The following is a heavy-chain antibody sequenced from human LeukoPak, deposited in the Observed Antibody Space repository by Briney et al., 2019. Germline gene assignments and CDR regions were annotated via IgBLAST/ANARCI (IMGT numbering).Heavy chain of an antibody. CDR3: ARGFGGVGDWYFDL. CDR2: ISSDGSNI. Sequence: GGSLRLSCAASGFTFRSYDMHWVRQAPGKGLEWVALISSDGSNIFYKDSVKGRFTISRDNSKNTLYLQMDSLRAEDTALYYCARGFGGVGDWYFDLWGRGTLLTVSS. V-gene: IGHV3-30*03. D-gene: IGHD3-10*01. CDR1: GFTFRSYD. J-gene: IGHJ2*01.